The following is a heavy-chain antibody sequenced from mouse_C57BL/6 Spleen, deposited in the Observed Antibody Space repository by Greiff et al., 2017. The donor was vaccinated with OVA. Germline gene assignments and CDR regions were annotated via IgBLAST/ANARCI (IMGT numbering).Heavy chain of an antibody. Sequence: QVQLKESGAELVRPGTSVKMSCKASGYTFTNYWIGWAKQRPGHGLEWIGDIYPGGGYTNYNEKFKGKATLTADKSSSTAYMQFSSLTSEDSAIYYCARQSAQASYYFDDWGQGTTLTVSS. CDR3: ARQSAQASYYFDD. D-gene: IGHD3-2*02. J-gene: IGHJ2*01. V-gene: IGHV1-63*01. CDR1: GYTFTNYW. CDR2: IYPGGGYT.